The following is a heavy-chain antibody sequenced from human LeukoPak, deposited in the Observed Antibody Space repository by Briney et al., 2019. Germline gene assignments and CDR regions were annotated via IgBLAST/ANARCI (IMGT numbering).Heavy chain of an antibody. CDR2: IYYSGST. CDR3: ARNPRGGIVVVPSATLDY. D-gene: IGHD2-2*01. Sequence: SETLSLTCTVSGGSISSSSYYWGWIRQPPGKGLEWIGSIYYSGSTYYNPSLKSRVTISVDTSKNQFSLNLSSVTAADTAVYYCARNPRGGIVVVPSATLDYWGQGTLVTVSS. V-gene: IGHV4-39*01. J-gene: IGHJ4*02. CDR1: GGSISSSSYY.